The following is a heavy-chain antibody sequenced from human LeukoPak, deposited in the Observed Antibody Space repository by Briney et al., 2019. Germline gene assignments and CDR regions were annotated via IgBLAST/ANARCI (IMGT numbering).Heavy chain of an antibody. V-gene: IGHV3-23*01. Sequence: GGSLRLSCAASGFTFSSYAMSWVRQAPGKGLEWVSAISGSGGSTYYADSVKGRFTISRDNSKNTLYLQMNSLRAEDTAVYYCARDEDSYGYSSSWYDYWGQGTLVTVSS. J-gene: IGHJ4*02. CDR1: GFTFSSYA. CDR2: ISGSGGST. D-gene: IGHD6-13*01. CDR3: ARDEDSYGYSSSWYDY.